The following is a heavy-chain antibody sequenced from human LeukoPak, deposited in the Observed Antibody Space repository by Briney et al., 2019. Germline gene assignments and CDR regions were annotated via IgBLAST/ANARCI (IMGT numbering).Heavy chain of an antibody. V-gene: IGHV4-34*01. J-gene: IGHJ4*02. CDR1: GGAFSGFY. Sequence: KPSETLSLTRAVYGGAFSGFYWSWIRQPPGKGLEWIGEINHSGSTNYNPSLKSRVTISVDTSKNQFSLKLSSVTAADTAVYYCASGEYSSSLSIVDYWGQGTLVTVSS. CDR3: ASGEYSSSLSIVDY. D-gene: IGHD6-6*01. CDR2: INHSGST.